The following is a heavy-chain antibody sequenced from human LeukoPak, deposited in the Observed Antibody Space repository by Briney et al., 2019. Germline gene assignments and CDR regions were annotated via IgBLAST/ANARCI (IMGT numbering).Heavy chain of an antibody. V-gene: IGHV3-7*01. CDR1: GFTFSSYW. CDR3: AKKPAKWGVPAANEYFQH. Sequence: GGSLRLSCAASGFTFSSYWMSWVRQAPGKGLEWVANIKQDGSEKYYVDSVKGRFTISRDNSKNTLYLQMNSLRAEDTAVYYCAKKPAKWGVPAANEYFQHWGQGTLVTVSS. D-gene: IGHD2-2*01. J-gene: IGHJ1*01. CDR2: IKQDGSEK.